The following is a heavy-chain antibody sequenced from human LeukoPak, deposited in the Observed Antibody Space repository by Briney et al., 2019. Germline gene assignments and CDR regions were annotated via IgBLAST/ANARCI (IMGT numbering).Heavy chain of an antibody. CDR3: ARGGRYYDSSGYYHDAFDI. CDR1: GFAVSSNY. D-gene: IGHD3-22*01. J-gene: IGHJ3*02. V-gene: IGHV3-53*01. CDR2: IYSGGGT. Sequence: GGSLRLSCAASGFAVSSNYMSWVRQAPGKGLEWVSVIYSGGGTYYANSVKGRFTISRDNSKHTLYLQMNSLRAEATAVYYCARGGRYYDSSGYYHDAFDIWGQGTMVTVSS.